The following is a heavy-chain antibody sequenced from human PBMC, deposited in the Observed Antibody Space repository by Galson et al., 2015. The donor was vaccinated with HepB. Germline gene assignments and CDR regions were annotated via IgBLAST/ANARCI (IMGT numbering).Heavy chain of an antibody. CDR3: VKDPGYYDILTTEGAFDI. D-gene: IGHD3-9*01. CDR1: GFTFRSHA. J-gene: IGHJ3*02. V-gene: IGHV3-64D*06. CDR2: INSNGGST. Sequence: SLRLSCAASGFTFRSHAMHWVRQAPGKGLEYVSGINSNGGSTYYADSVKDRFTISRDNSMNTLYLQMNGLRVEDTAVFYCVKDPGYYDILTTEGAFDIWGQGTMVTVSS.